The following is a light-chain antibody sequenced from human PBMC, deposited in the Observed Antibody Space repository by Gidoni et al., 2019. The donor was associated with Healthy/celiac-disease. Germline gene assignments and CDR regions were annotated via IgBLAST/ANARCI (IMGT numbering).Light chain of an antibody. CDR2: EAS. CDR1: SSDVGSYNL. CDR3: CSYAGSSTFV. J-gene: IGLJ3*02. V-gene: IGLV2-23*02. Sequence: QSALTQPASVSGSPGQSITSSCTGTSSDVGSYNLVSWDQQHPGKAPKLMIYEASKRPSGVSNRFSGSKSGNTASLTIAGLQAEDEADYYCCSYAGSSTFVFGGGTKLTVL.